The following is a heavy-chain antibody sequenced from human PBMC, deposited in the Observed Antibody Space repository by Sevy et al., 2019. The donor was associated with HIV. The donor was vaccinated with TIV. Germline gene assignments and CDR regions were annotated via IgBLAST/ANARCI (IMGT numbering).Heavy chain of an antibody. Sequence: GGSLRLSCAASGFTFSSYGMHWVRQAPGKGLEWVAFIRYDGSNKYYADSVKGRFTISRDNSKNTQYLQMNSLRAEDTDVYYCARDIVVVVAASLEPYYGMDVWGQGTTVTVSS. V-gene: IGHV3-30*02. J-gene: IGHJ6*02. D-gene: IGHD2-15*01. CDR3: ARDIVVVVAASLEPYYGMDV. CDR1: GFTFSSYG. CDR2: IRYDGSNK.